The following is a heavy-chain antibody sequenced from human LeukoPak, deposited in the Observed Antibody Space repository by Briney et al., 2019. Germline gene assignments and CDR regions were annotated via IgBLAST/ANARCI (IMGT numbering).Heavy chain of an antibody. D-gene: IGHD3-10*01. CDR2: IYYSGST. V-gene: IGHV4-59*01. CDR3: ARDGLWFGENYMDV. Sequence: PSETLSLTCTVSGGSISSYYWSWTRQPPGKGLEWIGYIYYSGSTNYNPSLKSRVTISVDTSKNQFSLKLSSVTAADTAVYYCARDGLWFGENYMDVWGKGTTVTVSS. J-gene: IGHJ6*03. CDR1: GGSISSYY.